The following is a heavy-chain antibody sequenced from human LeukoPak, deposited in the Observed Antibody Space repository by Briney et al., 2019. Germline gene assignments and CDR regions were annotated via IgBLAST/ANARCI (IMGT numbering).Heavy chain of an antibody. Sequence: GASVTVSCRASGYTFTSYGISWVRQAPGQGLEWMGWLNPKSGGTNYAQNFQGRVTMTRDTIINTAYMELSRLRSDDTAVYYCARNDWNDPWFDPWGQGTLVTVSS. CDR2: LNPKSGGT. CDR1: GYTFTSYG. V-gene: IGHV1-2*02. D-gene: IGHD1-1*01. J-gene: IGHJ5*02. CDR3: ARNDWNDPWFDP.